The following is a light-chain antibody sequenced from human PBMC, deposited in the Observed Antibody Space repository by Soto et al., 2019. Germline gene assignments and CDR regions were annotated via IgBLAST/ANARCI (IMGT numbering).Light chain of an antibody. CDR2: GAS. V-gene: IGKV3-15*01. Sequence: EIVMTQSPATLSVSPGERATLSCRASQSVSSNLAWYQQKPGQAPRLLIYGASTRATGIPARFSGSGSGTEFTLTISSLQSEDFAVYYCQQYNNWPGCKFGQGTKVEIK. CDR3: QQYNNWPGCK. CDR1: QSVSSN. J-gene: IGKJ1*01.